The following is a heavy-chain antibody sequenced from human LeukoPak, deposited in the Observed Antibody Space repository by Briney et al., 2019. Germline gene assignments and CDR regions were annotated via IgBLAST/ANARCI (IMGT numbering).Heavy chain of an antibody. J-gene: IGHJ4*02. CDR1: GGSISSGSYF. CDR3: ARHRGSSSLFDY. CDR2: INTRGST. V-gene: IGHV4-61*02. Sequence: SETLSLTCTVSGGSISSGSYFWSWIRQPAGKGLEWIGRINTRGSTNYNPSLKSRVTISVDTSKNQFSLKLSSVTAADTAVYYCARHRGSSSLFDYWGQGTLVTVSS. D-gene: IGHD6-6*01.